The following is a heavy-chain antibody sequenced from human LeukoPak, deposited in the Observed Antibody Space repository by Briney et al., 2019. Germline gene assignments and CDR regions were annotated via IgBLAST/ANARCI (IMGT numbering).Heavy chain of an antibody. CDR2: IYNDGST. J-gene: IGHJ6*03. CDR3: AKDFIGDGYMDV. D-gene: IGHD4-17*01. Sequence: GGSLRLSCAASGFTVSSNYMSWVRQAPGKGLEWVSVIYNDGSTYYADSVKGRFTISRDNFKNTLYLQMNSLRAEETAVYYCAKDFIGDGYMDVWGKGTTVTISS. CDR1: GFTVSSNY. V-gene: IGHV3-53*05.